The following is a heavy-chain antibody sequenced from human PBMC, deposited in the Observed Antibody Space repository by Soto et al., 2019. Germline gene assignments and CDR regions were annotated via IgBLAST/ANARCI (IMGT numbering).Heavy chain of an antibody. J-gene: IGHJ6*02. D-gene: IGHD3-3*01. CDR2: ISCYNGKT. CDR1: GYSFTAYG. V-gene: IGHV1-18*01. Sequence: QVQVVQSGDEVKETGAAVRVSCKTSGYSFTAYGISWVRQAPGQGLEWMGWISCYNGKTKYAQKVQGRVTMTTDTSQSTACMEVRSLRSDDTAIYYCARDAPPPELRFLEWHNYDYNGMDVWGQGTTVTVSS. CDR3: ARDAPPPELRFLEWHNYDYNGMDV.